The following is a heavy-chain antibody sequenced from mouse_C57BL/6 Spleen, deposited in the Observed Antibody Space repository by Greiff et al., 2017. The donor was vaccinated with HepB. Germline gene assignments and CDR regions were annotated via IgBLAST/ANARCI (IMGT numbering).Heavy chain of an antibody. J-gene: IGHJ1*03. CDR3: AKIYYYGSSWGYFDV. CDR1: GYAFSSSW. CDR2: IYPGDGDT. Sequence: VKLMESGPELVKPGASVKISCKASGYAFSSSWMNWVKQRPGKGLEWIGRIYPGDGDTNYNGKFKGKATLTADKSSSTAYMQLSSLTSEDSAVYFCAKIYYYGSSWGYFDVWGTGTTVTVSS. V-gene: IGHV1-82*01. D-gene: IGHD1-1*01.